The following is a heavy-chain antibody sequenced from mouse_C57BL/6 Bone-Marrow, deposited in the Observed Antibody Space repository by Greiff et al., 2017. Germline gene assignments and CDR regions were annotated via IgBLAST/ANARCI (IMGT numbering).Heavy chain of an antibody. CDR2: IHPNSGST. D-gene: IGHD1-1*01. CDR3: ARLYCGSSYVWLAY. CDR1: GYTFTSYW. J-gene: IGHJ3*01. Sequence: VQLQQPGAELVKPGASVKLSCKASGYTFTSYWMHWVKQRPGQGLEWIGMIHPNSGSTNYNEKFKSKATLTVDKSSSTAYMQLSSLTSEDSAVYYCARLYCGSSYVWLAYWGQGTLVTVSA. V-gene: IGHV1-64*01.